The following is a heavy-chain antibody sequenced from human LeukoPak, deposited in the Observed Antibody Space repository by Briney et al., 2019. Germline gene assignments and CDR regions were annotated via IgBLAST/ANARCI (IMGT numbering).Heavy chain of an antibody. D-gene: IGHD3-22*01. CDR3: ARSGYYDSSALNWFDP. CDR2: ISPGGNA. CDR1: GFTFSSYV. Sequence: GGSLRLSCAASGFTFSSYVMTWVRQAPGKGLEWVSLISPGGNAFYADSVKGRFTISRDNSKNTLYLQMNSLRVEDTAVYYCARSGYYDSSALNWFDPWGQGTLVTVSS. J-gene: IGHJ5*02. V-gene: IGHV3-66*01.